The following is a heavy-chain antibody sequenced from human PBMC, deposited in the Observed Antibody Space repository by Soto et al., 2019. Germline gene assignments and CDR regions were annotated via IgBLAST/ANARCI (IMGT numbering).Heavy chain of an antibody. Sequence: QVQLVQSGAEVKKPGSSVKVSCRASGGTFNNYVSNWVRQAPGQGLEWMAGIIPIFGTPNYAQKFQGRVTITADKSTSTAYMERNSLRSEDTAVYYCAGRCDGTNCLAHFDYWGQGTLVTVSS. V-gene: IGHV1-69*06. J-gene: IGHJ4*02. CDR3: AGRCDGTNCLAHFDY. D-gene: IGHD2-2*01. CDR1: GGTFNNYV. CDR2: IIPIFGTP.